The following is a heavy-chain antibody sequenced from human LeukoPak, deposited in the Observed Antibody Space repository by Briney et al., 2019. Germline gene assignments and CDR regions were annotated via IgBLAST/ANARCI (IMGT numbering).Heavy chain of an antibody. CDR1: GYTFTGYY. D-gene: IGHD3-22*01. CDR3: ARAFTDLYDSSDY. V-gene: IGHV1-2*02. Sequence: GASVKVSCKASGYTFTGYYMHWVRQAPGQGLEWMGWINPNSGGTNYAQKFQGRVTMTRDTSISTAYMELSRLRSDDTAVYYCARAFTDLYDSSDYWGQGTLVTVSS. J-gene: IGHJ4*02. CDR2: INPNSGGT.